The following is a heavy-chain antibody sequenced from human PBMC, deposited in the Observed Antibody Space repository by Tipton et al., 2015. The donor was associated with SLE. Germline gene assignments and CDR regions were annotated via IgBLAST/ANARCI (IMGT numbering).Heavy chain of an antibody. D-gene: IGHD1-1*01. CDR1: LYSIGSGFY. Sequence: LRLSCTVSLYSIGSGFYWDWVRQAPWKGLEWVATMHHNGSTYYNPSLRSRVAVSMDTSRNQFSLRLKSVTAADTAVYYCATGHFDFWGQGRLVTVSS. J-gene: IGHJ5*01. V-gene: IGHV4-38-2*02. CDR3: ATGHFDF. CDR2: MHHNGST.